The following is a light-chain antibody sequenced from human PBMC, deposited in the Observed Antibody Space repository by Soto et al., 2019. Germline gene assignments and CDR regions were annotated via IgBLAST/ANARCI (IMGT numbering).Light chain of an antibody. J-gene: IGKJ5*01. CDR1: QSVNSDY. V-gene: IGKV3-20*01. CDR2: GAS. Sequence: EIVLTQSPGTLSLSPGERATLSCRASQSVNSDYLDWFQQKPVQAPRLPIYGASTRTTVIPDRFSGSGSGTGFTLTTGTLEPAEFAVYYCPHYGGSSLSFSPGTRLDI. CDR3: PHYGGSSLS.